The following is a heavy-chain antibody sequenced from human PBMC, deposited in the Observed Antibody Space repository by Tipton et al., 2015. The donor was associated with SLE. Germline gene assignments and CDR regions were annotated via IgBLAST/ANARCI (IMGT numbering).Heavy chain of an antibody. V-gene: IGHV4-39*07. CDR1: GGSIRSSNYY. CDR2: AYYSGYP. D-gene: IGHD3-10*01. CDR3: ARGNYASESYYRLYMDV. Sequence: TLSLTCTVSGGSIRSSNYYWGWIRQPPGKGLEWIGSAYYSGYPFYNPSLKSRVTISGDTSKNQFSLRVSSVTAADTAVYYCARGNYASESYYRLYMDVWGKGTTVTVSS. J-gene: IGHJ6*03.